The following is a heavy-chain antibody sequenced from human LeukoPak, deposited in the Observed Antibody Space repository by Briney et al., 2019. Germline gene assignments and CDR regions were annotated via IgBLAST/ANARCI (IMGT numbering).Heavy chain of an antibody. CDR3: AKGVTMIVVVRYFDL. J-gene: IGHJ2*01. Sequence: GGSLRLSCAASGFTFSSYAITWVRQAPGKGLEWVSAISGSGGTTYYADSVKGRFSIFRDNSKNTLYLQMNSLRAEDTAVYYCAKGVTMIVVVRYFDLWGRGTLVTVSS. D-gene: IGHD3-22*01. V-gene: IGHV3-23*01. CDR1: GFTFSSYA. CDR2: ISGSGGTT.